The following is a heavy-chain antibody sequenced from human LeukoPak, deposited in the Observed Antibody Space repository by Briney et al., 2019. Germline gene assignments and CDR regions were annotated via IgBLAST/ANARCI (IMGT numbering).Heavy chain of an antibody. Sequence: GRSLRLSCAASGFTFSSYVMHWVRQAPGKGLEWVAIISYDGSNEYYADSVKGRFTISRDNSKNTLYLQMGSLRAEDMAVYYCASGSYDPDYNWFDPWGQGTLVTVSS. V-gene: IGHV3-30*14. CDR1: GFTFSSYV. D-gene: IGHD2-8*01. CDR3: ASGSYDPDYNWFDP. CDR2: ISYDGSNE. J-gene: IGHJ5*02.